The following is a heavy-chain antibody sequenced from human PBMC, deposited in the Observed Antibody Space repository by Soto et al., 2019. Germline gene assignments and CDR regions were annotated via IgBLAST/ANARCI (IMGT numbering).Heavy chain of an antibody. V-gene: IGHV5-51*01. CDR1: GYSFSGYW. Sequence: PGESLKISCQGSGYSFSGYWIAWVRQMPGKGLEWMGVIYPGDSDTIYSPSFQGQVTVSADKSISTAYLQWSSLKASDTAMYYCARNPGISGTTDYFDYWGQGTLVTVSS. CDR3: ARNPGISGTTDYFDY. CDR2: IYPGDSDT. J-gene: IGHJ4*02. D-gene: IGHD1-20*01.